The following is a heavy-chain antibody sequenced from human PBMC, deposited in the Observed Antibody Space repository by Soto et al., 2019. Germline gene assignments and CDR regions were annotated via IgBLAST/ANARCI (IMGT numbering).Heavy chain of an antibody. CDR1: GGSFSAYY. CDR2: INHSGTT. D-gene: IGHD2-2*01. J-gene: IGHJ5*02. V-gene: IGHV4-34*01. Sequence: LSLTCAVYGGSFSAYYWSWIRQPPGKGLEWIGEINHSGTTNFNPSLKSRVTMSVDTSQDQFSLTLRSVTAADTAVYYCARGGVPAARKRLDPWGPGTLVTVSS. CDR3: ARGGVPAARKRLDP.